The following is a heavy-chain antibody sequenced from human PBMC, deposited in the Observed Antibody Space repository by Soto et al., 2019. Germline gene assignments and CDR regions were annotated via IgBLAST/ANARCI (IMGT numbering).Heavy chain of an antibody. CDR2: ISSRGSTI. CDR3: ARRPTLLAAADY. Sequence: EVQLVESGGGLGQPGGPLRLSGAAAGFILRDYDMNWVHKAPGKGLEWVSNISSRGSTIDYADSVKGRFTISRDNTKNSLYLQMNSLRAEDTAVYYCARRPTLLAAADYWGQGTLVTVSS. J-gene: IGHJ4*02. D-gene: IGHD6-13*01. V-gene: IGHV3-48*03. CDR1: GFILRDYD.